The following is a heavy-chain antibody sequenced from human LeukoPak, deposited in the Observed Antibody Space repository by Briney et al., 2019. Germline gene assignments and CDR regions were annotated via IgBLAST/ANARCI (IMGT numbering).Heavy chain of an antibody. CDR1: GFTFDDYA. V-gene: IGHV3-9*01. J-gene: IGHJ1*01. Sequence: PGGSLRLSCAASGFTFDDYAMHWVRQAPGKGLEWVSGITWNSGYIGYADSVKGRFTISRDNAKNSLYLQMNNLRPEDTALYYCAKASATYSLEYFPHWGQGTLVTVSS. D-gene: IGHD1-26*01. CDR2: ITWNSGYI. CDR3: AKASATYSLEYFPH.